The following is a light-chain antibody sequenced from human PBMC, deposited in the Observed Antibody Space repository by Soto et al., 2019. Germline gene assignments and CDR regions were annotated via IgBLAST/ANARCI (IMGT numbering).Light chain of an antibody. CDR2: LENSGGY. CDR3: ETWDSNTRV. CDR1: SGHSGYI. V-gene: IGLV4-60*03. J-gene: IGLJ3*02. Sequence: QTVVTQSSSASASLGSSVKLTCTLSSGHSGYIIAWHQQQPGKAPRYLMKLENSGGYKKGSGVPDRFSGSSSGADRYLIISNLQSEDEADYYCETWDSNTRVFGGGTKVTVL.